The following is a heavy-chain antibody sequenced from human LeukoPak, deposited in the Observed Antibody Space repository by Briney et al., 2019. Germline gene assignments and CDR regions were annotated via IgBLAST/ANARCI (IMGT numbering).Heavy chain of an antibody. J-gene: IGHJ4*02. Sequence: GGSLRLSCAASGFTFSNYAMSWVRQAPGKRLEWVSAISGSGGSTNYVDSVKGRFTISRDNSKNTLYLQMNSLRPEDTAVYYCAKDSRGYSGYDCFDYWGQGTLVTVSS. V-gene: IGHV3-23*01. D-gene: IGHD5-12*01. CDR3: AKDSRGYSGYDCFDY. CDR1: GFTFSNYA. CDR2: ISGSGGST.